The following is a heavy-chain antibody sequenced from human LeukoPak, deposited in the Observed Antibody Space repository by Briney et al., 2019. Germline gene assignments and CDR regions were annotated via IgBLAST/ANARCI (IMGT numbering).Heavy chain of an antibody. V-gene: IGHV1-46*01. CDR1: GYTFTSYF. CDR2: INPSGGST. D-gene: IGHD2-8*01. CDR3: ARDLLGYCTNGVCSFPPRYYYHGMDV. J-gene: IGHJ6*02. Sequence: ASVKVSCKASGYTFTSYFMHWVRQAPGQGLEWMGIINPSGGSTSYAQKFQGRVTMTRDTSTSTVYMELSSLRSEDTAVYYCARDLLGYCTNGVCSFPPRYYYHGMDVWGQGTTVTVSS.